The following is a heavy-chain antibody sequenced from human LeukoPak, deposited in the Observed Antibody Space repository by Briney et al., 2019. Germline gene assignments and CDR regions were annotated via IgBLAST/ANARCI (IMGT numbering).Heavy chain of an antibody. Sequence: SETLSLTCTVSGGSISSYYWSWIRQPPGKGLKWIGYIYYSGSTNYNPSLKSRVTISVDTSKNQFSLKLSSVTAADTAVYYCARVNVRARRGYYYYYGMDVWGQGTTVTVSS. V-gene: IGHV4-59*01. CDR3: ARVNVRARRGYYYYYGMDV. CDR2: IYYSGST. CDR1: GGSISSYY. D-gene: IGHD3-16*01. J-gene: IGHJ6*02.